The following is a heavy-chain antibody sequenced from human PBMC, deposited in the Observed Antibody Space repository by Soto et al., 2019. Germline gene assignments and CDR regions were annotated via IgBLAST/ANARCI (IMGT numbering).Heavy chain of an antibody. Sequence: EVQLVESGGGLVQPGGSLRLSCATSGFIFSDHYMDWVRQAPGKGLEWVGRTKNKANSYTTEYATSVKGRSSILRDDSKNSLHLQRNSLKAEDAAVYYCVRWEAGAPEYWGQGTLVTVSS. D-gene: IGHD1-26*01. J-gene: IGHJ4*02. V-gene: IGHV3-72*01. CDR1: GFIFSDHY. CDR2: TKNKANSYTT. CDR3: VRWEAGAPEY.